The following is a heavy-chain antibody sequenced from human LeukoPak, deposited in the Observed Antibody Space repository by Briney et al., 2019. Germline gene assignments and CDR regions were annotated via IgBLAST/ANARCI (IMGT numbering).Heavy chain of an antibody. Sequence: PGGSLRLSCAASGFTFDDYGMSWVRQAPGKGLEWVSGINWNGGSTGYADPVKGRFTISRDNSKNTVYLQINSLRAEDTAVYYCATADSSGATYFDYWGQGTLVTVSS. V-gene: IGHV3-20*04. J-gene: IGHJ4*02. CDR3: ATADSSGATYFDY. CDR2: INWNGGST. D-gene: IGHD3-22*01. CDR1: GFTFDDYG.